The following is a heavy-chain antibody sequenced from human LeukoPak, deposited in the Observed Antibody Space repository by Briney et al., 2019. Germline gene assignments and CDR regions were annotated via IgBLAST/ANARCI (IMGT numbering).Heavy chain of an antibody. CDR1: GFTSSSYS. Sequence: GGSLRLSCAASGFTSSSYSMNWVRQAPGKGLEWVSSISSSSSYIYYADSVKGRFTISRDNAKNSLYLQMNSLRAEDTAVYYCAKPPPGLRAAASYYFDYWGQGTLVTVSS. CDR3: AKPPPGLRAAASYYFDY. J-gene: IGHJ4*02. D-gene: IGHD6-13*01. CDR2: ISSSSSYI. V-gene: IGHV3-21*01.